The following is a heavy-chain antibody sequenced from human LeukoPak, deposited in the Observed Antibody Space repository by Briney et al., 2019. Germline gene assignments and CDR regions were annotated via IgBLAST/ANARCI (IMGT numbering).Heavy chain of an antibody. CDR1: GGSITKNGYY. CDR2: MHYSGST. D-gene: IGHD6-19*01. Sequence: SETLSLTCSVSGGSITKNGYYWGWIRQSPETGLEWIGSMHYSGSTYYNPSLNSRVTISVDTSKNQFPLKLTSVTAADTAVYYCCGSGWFAGPFGYWGQGALVTVSS. CDR3: CGSGWFAGPFGY. J-gene: IGHJ4*02. V-gene: IGHV4-39*06.